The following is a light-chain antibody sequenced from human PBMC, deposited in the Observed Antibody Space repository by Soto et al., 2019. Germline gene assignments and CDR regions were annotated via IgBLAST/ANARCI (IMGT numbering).Light chain of an antibody. V-gene: IGKV1-5*03. Sequence: DIQMTQSPSTLSGSVGDRVTITCRARQTISSWLAWYQQKPGKAPKLLNYKASTLKSGVPSRFSGSGSGTEFTLTISSLQPDDFATYYCQHYNSYSEAFGQGTKVELK. CDR1: QTISSW. CDR3: QHYNSYSEA. J-gene: IGKJ1*01. CDR2: KAS.